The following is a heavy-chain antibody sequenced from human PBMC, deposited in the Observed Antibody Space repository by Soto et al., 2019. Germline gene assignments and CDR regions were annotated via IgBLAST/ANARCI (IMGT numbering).Heavy chain of an antibody. CDR3: AHTPEGASRIRGTGRYFQH. J-gene: IGHJ1*01. Sequence: QITLKESGPTLVKPTQTLTLTCTFSGFLLSTSGVGVAWIRQPPGKALEWLSLIYWDDDKRYSPSLKSRLTITKDTSKNRVVLTMTNMDPVDTATYYCAHTPEGASRIRGTGRYFQHWGQGTLVTVSS. D-gene: IGHD3-10*01. V-gene: IGHV2-5*02. CDR1: GFLLSTSGVG. CDR2: IYWDDDK.